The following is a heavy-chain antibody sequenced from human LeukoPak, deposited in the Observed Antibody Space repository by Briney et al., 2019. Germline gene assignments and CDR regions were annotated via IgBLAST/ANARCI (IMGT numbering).Heavy chain of an antibody. Sequence: PGGSLRLSCAASRFTFSSYNMNWVRQAPGKGLEWVSSITRSSSNIYYADSVKGRFTISRDHAQNSLYLQMNSLRAEDTAVYYCARGAYYYGSGSYSFQIDNWGQGTLVTVSS. CDR2: ITRSSSNI. D-gene: IGHD3-10*01. V-gene: IGHV3-21*01. J-gene: IGHJ4*02. CDR3: ARGAYYYGSGSYSFQIDN. CDR1: RFTFSSYN.